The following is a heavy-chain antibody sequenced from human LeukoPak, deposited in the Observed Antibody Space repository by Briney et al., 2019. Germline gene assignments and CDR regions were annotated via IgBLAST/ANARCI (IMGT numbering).Heavy chain of an antibody. Sequence: PGGSLRLSCAASGFTFSSYGMSWVRQAPGKGLEWVSYTSSSGSTIYYADSVKGRFTISRDNAKNSLYPQMNSLRAEDTAVYYCAELGITMIGGVWGKGTTVTISS. J-gene: IGHJ6*04. V-gene: IGHV3-48*04. CDR2: TSSSGSTI. CDR3: AELGITMIGGV. CDR1: GFTFSSYG. D-gene: IGHD3-10*02.